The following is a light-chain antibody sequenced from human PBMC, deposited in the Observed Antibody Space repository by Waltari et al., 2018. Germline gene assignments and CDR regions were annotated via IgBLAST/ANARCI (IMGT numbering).Light chain of an antibody. CDR2: SAS. J-gene: IGKJ1*01. CDR1: QSVSNNY. Sequence: EIVLTQSPDTLSLSPGERVTLSCRASQSVSNNYLAWYQQKPGQAPRFLIYSASSRATGIPDRFGGSGSGTDFTLTISRLEPEDFAVYYCQQYGSSPPTFGQGTKVEIK. V-gene: IGKV3-20*01. CDR3: QQYGSSPPT.